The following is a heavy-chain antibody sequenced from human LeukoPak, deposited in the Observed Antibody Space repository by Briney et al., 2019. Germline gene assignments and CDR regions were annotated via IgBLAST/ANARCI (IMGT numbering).Heavy chain of an antibody. D-gene: IGHD5-18*01. Sequence: ASVKVSCKASGFTFTSSAMQWVRQARGQRLEWIGWIVVGSGNTNYAQKFQERVTITRDMSTSTAYMELSSLRAEDTAVYYCASAFVWDTAMVTDDYWGQGTLVTVSS. V-gene: IGHV1-58*02. J-gene: IGHJ4*02. CDR3: ASAFVWDTAMVTDDY. CDR1: GFTFTSSA. CDR2: IVVGSGNT.